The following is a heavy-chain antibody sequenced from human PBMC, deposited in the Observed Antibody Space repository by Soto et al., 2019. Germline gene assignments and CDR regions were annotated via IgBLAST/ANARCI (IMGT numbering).Heavy chain of an antibody. Sequence: GGYLRLSCAVSGFTFSSYAIYWVRQTLGKGLERVAFISYDGGDKYYADSVKGRFTISRDNSKNTLYLQMNSLRAEDTSVYYSAREYGLAVVAPVYWGEGILVTVS. V-gene: IGHV3-30*01. CDR3: AREYGLAVVAPVY. D-gene: IGHD6-19*01. CDR2: ISYDGGDK. CDR1: GFTFSSYA. J-gene: IGHJ1*01.